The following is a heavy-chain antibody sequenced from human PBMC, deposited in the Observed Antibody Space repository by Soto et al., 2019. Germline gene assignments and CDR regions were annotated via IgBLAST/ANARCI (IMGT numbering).Heavy chain of an antibody. J-gene: IGHJ4*02. Sequence: SETLSLTCTVSGGSISGYYWSWIRQPPGKGPEWIGYIYYSGSTNYNPSLKSRITISVDTSKNQFSLKLTSVTAADTAVYYCARGQSNSDWALFDYWGQGTLVTVAS. V-gene: IGHV4-59*01. CDR3: ARGQSNSDWALFDY. D-gene: IGHD6-19*01. CDR2: IYYSGST. CDR1: GGSISGYY.